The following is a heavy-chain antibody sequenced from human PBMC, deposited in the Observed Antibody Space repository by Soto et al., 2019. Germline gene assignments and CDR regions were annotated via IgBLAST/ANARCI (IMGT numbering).Heavy chain of an antibody. CDR3: ARGQQLAPFDY. CDR2: ISAYNGTT. V-gene: IGHV1-18*01. J-gene: IGHJ4*02. Sequence: ASVKVSCKASGYTFTSYGISWVRQAPGQGLEWMGGISAYNGTTNYAQKLQGRVTMTADTSTSTAYMELSSLRSDDTAVYYCARGQQLAPFDYWGQGTLVTVSS. CDR1: GYTFTSYG. D-gene: IGHD6-13*01.